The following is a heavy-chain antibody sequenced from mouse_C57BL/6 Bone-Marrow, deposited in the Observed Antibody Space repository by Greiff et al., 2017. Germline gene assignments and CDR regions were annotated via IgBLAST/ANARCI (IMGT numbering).Heavy chain of an antibody. V-gene: IGHV1-22*01. D-gene: IGHD2-2*01. CDR1: GYTFTDYN. Sequence: EVQLQQSGPELVKPGASVKMSCKASGYTFTDYNMHWVKQSHGKSLEWIGYINPNNGGTSYNQKFKGKATLTVNKSSSTAYMELRSLTSEDSAVYYCAYGYGDGTPLFAYWGQGTTLTVSS. CDR2: INPNNGGT. J-gene: IGHJ2*01. CDR3: AYGYGDGTPLFAY.